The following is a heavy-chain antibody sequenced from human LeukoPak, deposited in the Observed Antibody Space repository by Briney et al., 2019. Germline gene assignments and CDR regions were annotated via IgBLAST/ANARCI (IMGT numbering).Heavy chain of an antibody. D-gene: IGHD5-18*01. V-gene: IGHV3-30*04. CDR2: ISYDGSNK. Sequence: PGGSLRLSCAASGFTFSSYAMSWVRQAPGKGLEWVAVISYDGSNKYYADSVKGRFTISRDNSRNTLYLQMNSLRADDTAVYYCSRGPLPVTYSYDYWGQGTLVTVSS. CDR1: GFTFSSYA. CDR3: SRGPLPVTYSYDY. J-gene: IGHJ4*02.